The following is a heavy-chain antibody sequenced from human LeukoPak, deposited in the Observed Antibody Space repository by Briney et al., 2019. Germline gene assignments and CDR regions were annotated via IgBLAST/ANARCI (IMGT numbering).Heavy chain of an antibody. D-gene: IGHD3-10*01. V-gene: IGHV1-46*01. J-gene: IGHJ6*02. Sequence: GASVKVSCKSSGYTFTSYHVHWVRQAPGPGLEWMGIINPSGGSTSYAQKFQGRVTMTRDTSTSTVYMELSSLRSEDTAVCYCAYYYGSGGYYYGMDVWGQGTTVTVSS. CDR2: INPSGGST. CDR1: GYTFTSYH. CDR3: AYYYGSGGYYYGMDV.